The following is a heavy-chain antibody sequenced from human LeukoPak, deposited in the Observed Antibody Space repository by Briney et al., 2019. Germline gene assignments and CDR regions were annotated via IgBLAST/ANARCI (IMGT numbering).Heavy chain of an antibody. J-gene: IGHJ4*02. V-gene: IGHV4-61*05. Sequence: SETLSLTCTVSGGSISSSSYYWGWIRQPPGKGLEWIGRIYTSGSTNYNPSLKSRVTMSVDTSKNQFSLKLSSVTAADTAVYYCARGSSGWYLGAYFDYWGQGTLVTVSS. CDR2: IYTSGST. CDR3: ARGSSGWYLGAYFDY. D-gene: IGHD6-19*01. CDR1: GGSISSSSYY.